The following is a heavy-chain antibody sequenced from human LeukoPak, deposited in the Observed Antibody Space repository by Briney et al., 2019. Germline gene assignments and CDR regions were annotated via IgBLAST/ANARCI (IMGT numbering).Heavy chain of an antibody. J-gene: IGHJ6*03. Sequence: GGSLRLSCAASGFTFGDYAMHWVRQAPGKGLEWVSGISWNIGSIGYADSVKGRFTISRDNAKSSLYLQMNSLRAEDTAVYYCARSGYSSSWYLEAYYYYMDVWGKGTTVTVSS. V-gene: IGHV3-9*01. D-gene: IGHD6-13*01. CDR2: ISWNIGSI. CDR3: ARSGYSSSWYLEAYYYYMDV. CDR1: GFTFGDYA.